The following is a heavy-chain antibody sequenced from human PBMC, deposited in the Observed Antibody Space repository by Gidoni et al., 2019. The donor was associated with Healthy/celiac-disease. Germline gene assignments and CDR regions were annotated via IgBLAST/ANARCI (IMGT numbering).Heavy chain of an antibody. CDR2: FDPEDGET. V-gene: IGHV1-24*01. CDR3: ATAHPQKAGTSTSYYYYGMDV. Sequence: QVQLVQSGAEVKKPGASVKVSCTVSGYTLTELSMHWVRQAPGKGLEWMGGFDPEDGETIYAQKFQGRVTMTEDTSTDTAYMELSSLRSEDTAVYYCATAHPQKAGTSTSYYYYGMDVWGQGTTVTVSS. D-gene: IGHD6-19*01. J-gene: IGHJ6*02. CDR1: GYTLTELS.